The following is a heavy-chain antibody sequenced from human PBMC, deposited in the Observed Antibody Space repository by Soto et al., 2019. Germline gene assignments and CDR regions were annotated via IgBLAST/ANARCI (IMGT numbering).Heavy chain of an antibody. J-gene: IGHJ5*01. Sequence: SETLSLTCSVSGGSISSGDYYWSWIRQHPGKGLEWIGYIYHSGSAYYNPSLKSRLKMSVDTSKNQFSLNLTSVTAADTAVYFCARGRYCLTGRCFPNWFDSWGQGALVTVSS. CDR2: IYHSGSA. D-gene: IGHD7-27*01. CDR1: GGSISSGDYY. CDR3: ARGRYCLTGRCFPNWFDS. V-gene: IGHV4-31*03.